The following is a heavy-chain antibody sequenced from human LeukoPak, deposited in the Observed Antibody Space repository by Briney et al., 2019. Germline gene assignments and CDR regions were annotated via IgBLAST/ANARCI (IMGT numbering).Heavy chain of an antibody. J-gene: IGHJ4*02. Sequence: SETLSLTCTVSGDSISTKSYYWGWIRQPPGKGLEWIGSIYYSGITNYNPSPESRATISVDTSKNQFSLKLTSVTAADTAVYYCARHWFWSGWLGYFDYWGQGTLVTVSS. CDR3: ARHWFWSGWLGYFDY. CDR1: GDSISTKSYY. V-gene: IGHV4-39*01. D-gene: IGHD3-3*01. CDR2: IYYSGIT.